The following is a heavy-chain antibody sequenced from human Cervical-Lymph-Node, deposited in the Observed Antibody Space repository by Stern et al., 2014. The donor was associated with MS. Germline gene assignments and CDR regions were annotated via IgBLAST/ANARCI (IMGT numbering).Heavy chain of an antibody. D-gene: IGHD6-13*01. CDR3: ARINRDRSSWYDY. CDR2: IIPTLGTV. V-gene: IGHV1-69*19. Sequence: VQMVQSRAEVNKPGSSVQVSCKTSGGTFTSYGITWVRQASGHGLEWMGGIIPTLGTVNYAQKFQDRITITADYSTNTVDMELTSLRSEDTAVYYCARINRDRSSWYDYWGQGTLVTVSS. J-gene: IGHJ4*02. CDR1: GGTFTSYG.